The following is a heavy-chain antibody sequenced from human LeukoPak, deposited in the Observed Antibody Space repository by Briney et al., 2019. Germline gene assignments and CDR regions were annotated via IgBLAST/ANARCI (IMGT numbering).Heavy chain of an antibody. CDR3: ARHIRMWGYFDS. J-gene: IGHJ4*02. Sequence: SETLSLTCTVSGVSITTNYWSWFRQTAGKGPDWIGRLYASGTTYYDPSVKGRVTVSVDTSKNHLSLNVRSVTVADTAVYFCARHIRMWGYFDSWGPGTLVAASS. CDR1: GVSITTNY. CDR2: LYASGTT. V-gene: IGHV4-4*07. D-gene: IGHD1-26*01.